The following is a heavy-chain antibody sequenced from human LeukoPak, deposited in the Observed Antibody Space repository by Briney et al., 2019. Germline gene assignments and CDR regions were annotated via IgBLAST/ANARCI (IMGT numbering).Heavy chain of an antibody. CDR1: GGSISSSSYY. D-gene: IGHD3-22*01. Sequence: SETLSLTCTVSGGSISSSSYYWGWIRQPPGKGLEWIGSIYYSGSTYYNPSLKSRVTISVDTSKNQFSLKLSSVTAADTAVYYCARAGRYYYDSSGYYFDAFDIWGQGTMVTVSS. V-gene: IGHV4-39*07. CDR2: IYYSGST. CDR3: ARAGRYYYDSSGYYFDAFDI. J-gene: IGHJ3*02.